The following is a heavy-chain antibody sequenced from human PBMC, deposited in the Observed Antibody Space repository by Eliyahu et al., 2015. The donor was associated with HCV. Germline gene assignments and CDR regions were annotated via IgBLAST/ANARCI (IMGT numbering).Heavy chain of an antibody. Sequence: QVQLVESGGGVVQPGTSLRLSCAASRFPFXNXAXHGVPQAPGKGLEWVAVISYDGTKTYFADSVKGRFTISRDNSKNTLYLQLNSLRVDDTAVYYCASDRGGWFGELLWSQEDPCYWGQGTLVTVSS. V-gene: IGHV3-30-3*01. D-gene: IGHD3-10*01. J-gene: IGHJ4*02. CDR3: ASDRGGWFGELLWSQEDPCY. CDR1: RFPFXNXA. CDR2: ISYDGTKT.